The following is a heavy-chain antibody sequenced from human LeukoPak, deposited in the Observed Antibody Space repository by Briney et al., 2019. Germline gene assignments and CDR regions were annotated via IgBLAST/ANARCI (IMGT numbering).Heavy chain of an antibody. V-gene: IGHV4-38-2*01. Sequence: SETLSLTCAVSGSSISSAYYWGRIRQPPGKGLEWIGSIYHSGSTYYNPSLKSRVTISVDTSKNQFSLKLSSVTAADTAVYYCAGGDNWNVRIWGQGTLVTVSS. CDR2: IYHSGST. J-gene: IGHJ4*02. CDR1: GSSISSAYY. CDR3: AGGDNWNVRI. D-gene: IGHD1-20*01.